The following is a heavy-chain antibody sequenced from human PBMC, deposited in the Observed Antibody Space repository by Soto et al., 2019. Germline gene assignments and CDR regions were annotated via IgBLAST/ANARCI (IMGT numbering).Heavy chain of an antibody. J-gene: IGHJ4*02. CDR1: GFIFTTSD. CDR2: ITITGDTT. D-gene: IGHD2-21*02. Sequence: EVQLVESEGGLVQPGGSLRLSCEASGFIFTTSDMSWVRQAPGKGLEWISSITITGDTTHYADSVKGRFTISRDNSRNTVYLQMKSLRAGDTAVYYCEKGGGGDHGYWGQGTLVAVSS. V-gene: IGHV3-23*04. CDR3: EKGGGGDHGY.